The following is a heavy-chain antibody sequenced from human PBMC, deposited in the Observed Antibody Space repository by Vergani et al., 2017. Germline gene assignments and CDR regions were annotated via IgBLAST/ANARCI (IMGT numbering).Heavy chain of an antibody. Sequence: EVQLVQSGAEVKKPGESLKISCQGSGYSITNYWIAWVRQRPGKGLEWMGIIYAGDSDVRYSPSFQGRVTMSVDKSLSTAYLQWSSLRASDTTAYYCAETRSFSGVGSSNNWFDPWGQGTQVTVSS. CDR2: IYAGDSDV. CDR3: AETRSFSGVGSSNNWFDP. CDR1: GYSITNYW. J-gene: IGHJ5*02. V-gene: IGHV5-51*03. D-gene: IGHD3-10*01.